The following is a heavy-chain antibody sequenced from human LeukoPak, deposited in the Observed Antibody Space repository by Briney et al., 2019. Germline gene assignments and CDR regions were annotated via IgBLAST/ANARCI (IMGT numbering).Heavy chain of an antibody. CDR1: GFTFSSYG. D-gene: IGHD3-3*01. CDR2: IWYDGSNK. V-gene: IGHV3-33*01. CDR3: ARDFWSGYSFDY. Sequence: GGSLRLSCAASGFTFSSYGMHWVRQAPGKGLEWVAIIWYDGSNKYHADSVKGRFTISRDNSKNTLYLQMNSLRVEDTAVYYCARDFWSGYSFDYWGQGTLVTVSS. J-gene: IGHJ4*02.